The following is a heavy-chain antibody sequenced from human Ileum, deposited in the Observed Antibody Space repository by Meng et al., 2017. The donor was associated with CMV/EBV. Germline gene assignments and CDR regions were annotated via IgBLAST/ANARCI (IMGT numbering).Heavy chain of an antibody. CDR3: ARDAVVTSIKLDS. CDR2: INANSRNP. D-gene: IGHD2-21*02. J-gene: IGHJ4*02. CDR1: VYTFTKYG. V-gene: IGHV7-4-1*02. Sequence: KASVYTFTKYGINWVRQAPGQGLEWMGWINANSRNPTYAQGFTGRFVFSLDTSVNTAFLQISSLKAEDTAVYYCARDAVVTSIKLDSWGQGTLVTVSS.